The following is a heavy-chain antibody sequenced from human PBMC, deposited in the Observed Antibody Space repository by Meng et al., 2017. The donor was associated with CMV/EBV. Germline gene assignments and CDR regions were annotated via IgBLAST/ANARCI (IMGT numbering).Heavy chain of an antibody. D-gene: IGHD1-14*01. CDR2: IYYSGST. J-gene: IGHJ4*02. CDR3: ARVMGPNRTPYYFDY. Sequence: QVQLQAPGPGLVKPSQTLSLTCTVSGGPIRSGDYYWSWIRQPPGKGLEWIGYIYYSGSTYYNPSLKSRVTISVDTSKNQFSLKLSSVTAADTAVYYCARVMGPNRTPYYFDYWGQGTLVTVSS. CDR1: GGPIRSGDYY. V-gene: IGHV4-30-4*08.